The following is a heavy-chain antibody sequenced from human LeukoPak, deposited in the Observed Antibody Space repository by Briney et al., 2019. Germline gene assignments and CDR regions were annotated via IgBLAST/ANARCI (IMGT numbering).Heavy chain of an antibody. J-gene: IGHJ4*02. CDR3: ARRVDTAFDY. CDR1: GGSISSYY. CDR2: IYYSGST. V-gene: IGHV4-59*12. Sequence: SETLSLTCTVSGGSISSYYWSWIRQPPGKGLEWIGYIYYSGSTNYNPSLKSRVTISVDTSKNQFSLKLKSVTAADTAVYYCARRVDTAFDYWGQGTLVTVSS. D-gene: IGHD5-18*01.